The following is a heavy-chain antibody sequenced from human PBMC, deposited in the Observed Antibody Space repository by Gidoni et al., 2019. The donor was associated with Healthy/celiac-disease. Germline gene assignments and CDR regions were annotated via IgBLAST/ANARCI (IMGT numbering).Heavy chain of an antibody. D-gene: IGHD2-21*02. Sequence: QVQLQESGPGLVKPSQTLSLTCTVSGGAISSGGDYWSWIRQHPGKGLEWIGYIYSSGSTYYTPSLKSRVTISVDTSKNQFSLKLSSVTAADTAVYYCARGNGGNSGFDYWGQGTLVTVSS. CDR2: IYSSGST. CDR3: ARGNGGNSGFDY. V-gene: IGHV4-31*03. CDR1: GGAISSGGDY. J-gene: IGHJ4*02.